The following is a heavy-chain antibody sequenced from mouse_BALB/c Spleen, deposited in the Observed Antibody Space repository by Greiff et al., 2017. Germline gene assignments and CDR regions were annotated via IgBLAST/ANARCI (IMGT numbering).Heavy chain of an antibody. D-gene: IGHD4-1*01. J-gene: IGHJ4*01. Sequence: EVKLVESGGGLVQPGGSRKLSCAASGFTFSSFGMHWVRQAPEKGLEWVAYIGSGSSNTYYADTVKGRFTISRDNPKNTLFLQMTSLRSEDTAMYYCARALVTGLYYYAMDYWGQGTSVTVSS. V-gene: IGHV5-17*02. CDR3: ARALVTGLYYYAMDY. CDR2: IGSGSSNT. CDR1: GFTFSSFG.